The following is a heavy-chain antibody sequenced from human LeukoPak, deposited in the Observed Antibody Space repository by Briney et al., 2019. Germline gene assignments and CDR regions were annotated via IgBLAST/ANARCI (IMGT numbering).Heavy chain of an antibody. V-gene: IGHV3-7*03. D-gene: IGHD2-2*01. Sequence: GGSLRLSCAASGFTFSSYWMSWVRQAPGKGLEWVANIKQDGSEKYYVDSVKGRFTISRDNAKNSLYLQMNSLRAEDTAVYYCARRPTPVVVVPAAYWYFDLWGRGTLVTVSS. CDR2: IKQDGSEK. J-gene: IGHJ2*01. CDR3: ARRPTPVVVVPAAYWYFDL. CDR1: GFTFSSYW.